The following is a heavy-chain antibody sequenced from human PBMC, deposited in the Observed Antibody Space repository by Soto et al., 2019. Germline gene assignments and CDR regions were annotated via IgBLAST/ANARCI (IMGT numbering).Heavy chain of an antibody. J-gene: IGHJ5*02. CDR2: INHSGGT. Sequence: PSETLSLTCAVYGGSFSAYYWSWIRQPPGKGLEWIGEINHSGGTSYNPSLKSRVTISVDTSKSQFSLKLTSVTAADRAVYYCARGSVDTVDSSGYSWFDPWGQGTLVT. V-gene: IGHV4-34*01. CDR1: GGSFSAYY. CDR3: ARGSVDTVDSSGYSWFDP. D-gene: IGHD3-22*01.